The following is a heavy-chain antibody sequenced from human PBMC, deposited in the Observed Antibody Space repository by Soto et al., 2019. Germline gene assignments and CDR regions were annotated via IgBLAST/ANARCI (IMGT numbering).Heavy chain of an antibody. CDR2: IIPIFGTA. D-gene: IGHD3-3*01. CDR1: GGTFSSYA. Sequence: SVKVSCKASGGTFSSYAISWVRQAPGQGLEWMGGIIPIFGTANYAQKFQGRVTITADESTSTAYMGLSSLRSEDTAVYYCARVSPPGESLRFLERSRAAEDYYYYYGMDVWGQGTTVTVSS. CDR3: ARVSPPGESLRFLERSRAAEDYYYYYGMDV. V-gene: IGHV1-69*13. J-gene: IGHJ6*02.